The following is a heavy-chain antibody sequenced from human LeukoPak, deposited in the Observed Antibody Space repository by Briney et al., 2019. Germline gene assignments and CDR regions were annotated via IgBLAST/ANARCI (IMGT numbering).Heavy chain of an antibody. CDR2: ITNDGSST. CDR3: ARDSLSTVSYYFDY. J-gene: IGHJ4*02. V-gene: IGHV3-74*01. CDR1: GLTFSSHW. Sequence: QPGGSLRLSCAASGLTFSSHWMHWVRQAPGKGLVWFSRITNDGSSTTYADSVKGRFTISRDNSKNTLYLQMNSLRAEDTAVYYCARDSLSTVSYYFDYWGQGTLVTVSS.